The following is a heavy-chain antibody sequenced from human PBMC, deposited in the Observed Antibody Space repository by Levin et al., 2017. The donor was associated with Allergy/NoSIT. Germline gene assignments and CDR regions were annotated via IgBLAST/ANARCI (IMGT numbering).Heavy chain of an antibody. Sequence: ASVKVSCKASGYTFTFYGLTWVRQAPGQGLEWMGWISAYNGDTNYAQKLQGRVTMTADTSTNTAYLELRNLRSDDTAVYYCAREMAETADDTFDLWGQGTMMTVSS. CDR3: AREMAETADDTFDL. CDR2: ISAYNGDT. CDR1: GYTFTFYG. D-gene: IGHD5-24*01. V-gene: IGHV1-18*01. J-gene: IGHJ3*01.